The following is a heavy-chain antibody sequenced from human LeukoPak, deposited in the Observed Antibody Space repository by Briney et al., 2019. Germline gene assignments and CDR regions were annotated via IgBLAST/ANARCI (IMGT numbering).Heavy chain of an antibody. J-gene: IGHJ4*02. Sequence: PGGSLRLSCAASGFTFSSDAMHWVRQAPGKGLEWVAIILSDGSKTYYPDSVRGRFTISRDNSKNTLYLQMNSLRDEDTAVYYCVKDRVGHWTFDYWGQGTLVTVTS. CDR3: VKDRVGHWTFDY. CDR1: GFTFSSDA. CDR2: ILSDGSKT. D-gene: IGHD1-1*01. V-gene: IGHV3-30*02.